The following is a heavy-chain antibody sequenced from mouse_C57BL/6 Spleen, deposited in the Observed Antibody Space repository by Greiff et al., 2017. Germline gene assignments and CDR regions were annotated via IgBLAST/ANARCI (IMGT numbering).Heavy chain of an antibody. J-gene: IGHJ4*01. Sequence: QVQLQQPGAELVRPGSSVKLSCKASGYTFTSYWMDWVKQRPGQGLEWIGNIYPSDSETHYNQKFKDKATLTVDKSSSTAYMQLSSLTSEDSAVYYCARTLITRPYYYAMDYWGQGTSVTVSS. CDR2: IYPSDSET. CDR1: GYTFTSYW. CDR3: ARTLITRPYYYAMDY. V-gene: IGHV1-61*01. D-gene: IGHD1-1*01.